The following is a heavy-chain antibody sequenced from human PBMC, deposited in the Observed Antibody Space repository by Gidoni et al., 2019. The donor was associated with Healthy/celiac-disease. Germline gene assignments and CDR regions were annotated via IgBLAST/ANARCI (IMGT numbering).Heavy chain of an antibody. D-gene: IGHD6-13*01. CDR2: IIPILGIA. V-gene: IGHV1-69*04. CDR3: ARDGHKSGSSWAHKYYYYYGMDV. J-gene: IGHJ6*02. Sequence: QVQLVQSGAEVKKPGSSVKVSCKASGGTFSSYAISWVRQAPGPGLEWMGRIIPILGIANYAQKFQGRVTITADKSTSTAYMELSSLRSEDTDVYYCARDGHKSGSSWAHKYYYYYGMDVWGQGTTVTVSS. CDR1: GGTFSSYA.